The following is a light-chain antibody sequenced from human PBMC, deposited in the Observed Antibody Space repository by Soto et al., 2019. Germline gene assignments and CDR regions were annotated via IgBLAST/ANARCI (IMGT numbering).Light chain of an antibody. CDR3: CSYEGSSTPYV. Sequence: QSALTQPASVSGSPGQSITISCTGTSSDVGSYNLVSWYQQHPGKAPKLMIYEISKRPSGVSNRFSGSKSGTTASLTISGLQAEDEADYYCCSYEGSSTPYVFGTGTKLTVL. CDR2: EIS. CDR1: SSDVGSYNL. V-gene: IGLV2-23*02. J-gene: IGLJ1*01.